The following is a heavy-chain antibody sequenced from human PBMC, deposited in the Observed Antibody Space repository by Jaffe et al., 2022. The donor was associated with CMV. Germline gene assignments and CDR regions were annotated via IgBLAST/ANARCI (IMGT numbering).Heavy chain of an antibody. CDR1: GFTFSSYG. Sequence: QVQLVESGGGVVQPGRSLRLSCAASGFTFSSYGMHWVRQAPGKGLEWVAVISYDGSNKYYADSVKGRFTISRDNSKNTLYLQMNSLRAEDTAVYYCVGGDSGYDSYWYFDLWGRGTLVTVSS. V-gene: IGHV3-30*03. J-gene: IGHJ2*01. CDR2: ISYDGSNK. CDR3: VGGDSGYDSYWYFDL. D-gene: IGHD5-12*01.